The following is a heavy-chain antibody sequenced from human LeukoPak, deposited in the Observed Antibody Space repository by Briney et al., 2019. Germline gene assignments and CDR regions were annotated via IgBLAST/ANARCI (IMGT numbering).Heavy chain of an antibody. CDR3: AKDVAYMVRGVISPLGIDY. V-gene: IGHV3-30*02. J-gene: IGHJ4*02. Sequence: PGGSLRLSCAASGFTFSSYGMHWVRQAPGKGLEWVAFIRYDGSNKYYADSVKGRFTISRDNSKNTLYLQMNSLRAEDTAVYYCAKDVAYMVRGVISPLGIDYWGQGTLVTVSS. CDR2: IRYDGSNK. CDR1: GFTFSSYG. D-gene: IGHD3-10*01.